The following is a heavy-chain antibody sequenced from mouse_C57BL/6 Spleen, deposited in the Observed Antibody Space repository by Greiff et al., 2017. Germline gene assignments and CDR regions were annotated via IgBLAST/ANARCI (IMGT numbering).Heavy chain of an antibody. V-gene: IGHV1-20*01. D-gene: IGHD1-1*01. CDR2: INPYNGDT. J-gene: IGHJ3*01. CDR1: GYSFTGYF. CDR3: AKDYGSSDWFAY. Sequence: SGPELVKPGDSVKISCKASGYSFTGYFMNWVMQSHGKSLEWIGRINPYNGDTFYNQKFKGKATLTVDKSSSTAHMELRSLTSEDSAVYYCAKDYGSSDWFAYWGQGTLVTVSA.